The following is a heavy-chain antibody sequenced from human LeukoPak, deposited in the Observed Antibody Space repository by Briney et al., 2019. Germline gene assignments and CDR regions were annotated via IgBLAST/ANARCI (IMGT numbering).Heavy chain of an antibody. CDR3: STPSYYYYGMDV. CDR2: IIPILGIA. J-gene: IGHJ6*02. V-gene: IGHV1-69*04. CDR1: GGTFSSYA. Sequence: GASVRVSCKASGGTFSSYAISWVRQAPGKGLEWMGRIIPILGIANYAQKFKGRVTITADKSTSTAYMELSSLSSEDTAVYFCSTPSYYYYGMDVWGQGTTVTVSS.